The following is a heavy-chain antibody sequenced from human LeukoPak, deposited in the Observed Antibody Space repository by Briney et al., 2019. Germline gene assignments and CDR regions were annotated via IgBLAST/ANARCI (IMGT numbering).Heavy chain of an antibody. Sequence: PGGSLRLSCTASGFTFGDYAMSWVRQAPGKGLEWVGFIRSKAYGGTTEYAASVKGRFTISREDSKSIAYLQMNSLKTEDTAVYYCTRLTKGGWFDPWGQGTLVTVSS. D-gene: IGHD3-3*01. V-gene: IGHV3-49*04. CDR1: GFTFGDYA. J-gene: IGHJ5*02. CDR3: TRLTKGGWFDP. CDR2: IRSKAYGGTT.